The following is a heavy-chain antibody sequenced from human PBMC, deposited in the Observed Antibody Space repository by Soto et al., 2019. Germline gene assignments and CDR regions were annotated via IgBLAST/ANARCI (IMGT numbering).Heavy chain of an antibody. CDR2: IVVGSGNT. CDR3: ARDPLPYSGSYYSVY. Sequence: GASVKVSCKVSGFTFTSSAVQWVRQARGQRLEWIGWIVVGSGNTNYAQKFQERVTITRDMSTSTAYMELRSLRSDDTAVYYCARDPLPYSGSYYSVYWGQGTLVTVSS. V-gene: IGHV1-58*01. D-gene: IGHD1-26*01. J-gene: IGHJ4*02. CDR1: GFTFTSSA.